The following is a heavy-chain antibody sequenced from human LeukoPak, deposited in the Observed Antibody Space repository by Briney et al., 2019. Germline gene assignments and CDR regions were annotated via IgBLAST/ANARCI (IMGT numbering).Heavy chain of an antibody. V-gene: IGHV4-34*01. CDR3: AREAANSGSYFDY. D-gene: IGHD1-26*01. CDR2: INHSGST. CDR1: GGSFSGYY. J-gene: IGHJ4*02. Sequence: TSETLSLTCAVYGGSFSGYYWGWIRQPPGKGLEWIGEINHSGSTNYNPSLKSRVTISVDTSKNQFSLKLSSVTAADTAVYYCAREAANSGSYFDYWGQGTLVTVSS.